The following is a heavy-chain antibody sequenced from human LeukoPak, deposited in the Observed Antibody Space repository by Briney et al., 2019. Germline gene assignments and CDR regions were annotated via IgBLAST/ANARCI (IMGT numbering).Heavy chain of an antibody. V-gene: IGHV3-53*01. CDR2: LYCWDKQ. CDR3: ARRAGESSHPYDC. Sequence: GGPVTLSCTLSWFPLSIHPGSWPPHPRGGGLECVSFLYCWDKQHFSDPVKARFPISRDNSKNTLYLQMISLRAGDAAIYYCARRAGESSHPYDCWGQGTLVTVSS. CDR1: WFPLSIHP. J-gene: IGHJ4*02.